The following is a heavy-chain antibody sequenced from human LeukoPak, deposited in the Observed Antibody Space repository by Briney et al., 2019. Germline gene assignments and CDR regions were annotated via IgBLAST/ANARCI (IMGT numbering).Heavy chain of an antibody. CDR3: ARETHYYYDTSGHYDG. J-gene: IGHJ4*02. CDR1: DGSISTYY. Sequence: LETLSLTCTVSDGSISTYYWNWIRQPPGKGLEWIGYIYYSGNTNYNPSLKSRLTISIDTSKNQLSLTLRSVTAADTAVYYCARETHYYYDTSGHYDGWGQGTLVTVSS. V-gene: IGHV4-59*01. CDR2: IYYSGNT. D-gene: IGHD3-22*01.